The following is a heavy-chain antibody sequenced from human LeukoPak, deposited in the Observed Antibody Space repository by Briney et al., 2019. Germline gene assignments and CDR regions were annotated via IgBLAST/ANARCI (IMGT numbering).Heavy chain of an antibody. Sequence: PSETLSLTCGVSGGSIRTPNWWSWVRQSPGQRLEWIGEIYHSGDTNYNPSVKSRVTISVDKSRNQFSLKLNSVTAADTAVYFCARVEGRRGAAFDIWGQGTVVTVSS. CDR3: ARVEGRRGAAFDI. J-gene: IGHJ3*02. CDR1: GGSIRTPNW. V-gene: IGHV4-4*02. D-gene: IGHD2-15*01. CDR2: IYHSGDT.